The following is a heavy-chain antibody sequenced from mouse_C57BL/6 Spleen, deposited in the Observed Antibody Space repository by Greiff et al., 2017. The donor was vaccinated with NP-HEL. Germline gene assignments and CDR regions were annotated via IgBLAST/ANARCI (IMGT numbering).Heavy chain of an antibody. CDR2: ISSGSGTI. CDR3: SKSLLLAY. Sequence: EVKLVESGGGLVKPGGSLKLSCAASGFPFSDYGMHWVRQAPEKGLEWVGYISSGSGTIYYAATVKGRFTLSRDKAQNTLFLQMTSLRSDDTAMYYCSKSLLLAYWGQGTLVTVSA. V-gene: IGHV5-17*01. J-gene: IGHJ3*01. CDR1: GFPFSDYG. D-gene: IGHD6-2*01.